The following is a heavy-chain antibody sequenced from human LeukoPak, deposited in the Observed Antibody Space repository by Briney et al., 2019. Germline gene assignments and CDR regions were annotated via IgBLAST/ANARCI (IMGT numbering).Heavy chain of an antibody. Sequence: GASVTVSRMASRYIFPGYDIHLVRQATGPGVEWMGWLNPNTGDTGYSHKFQGRVTMTRDTSIDTAYMELSGLTSEDTAVYYCTRGSLSGSSRDYWGQGTLVTVSS. D-gene: IGHD1-26*01. CDR3: TRGSLSGSSRDY. V-gene: IGHV1-8*01. CDR2: LNPNTGDT. J-gene: IGHJ4*02. CDR1: RYIFPGYD.